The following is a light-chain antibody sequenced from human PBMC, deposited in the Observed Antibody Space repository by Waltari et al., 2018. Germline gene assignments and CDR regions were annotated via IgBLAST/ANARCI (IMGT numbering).Light chain of an antibody. CDR2: DVS. CDR3: SSYTGSNTWV. Sequence: QSALTQPASVSGSPGQSITISCTGTRSDVGGYNYVSWYQQHPGKAPKLIIYDVSDRPSWVSNRFSGSKSGNPASLTVSGRQAEDEADYFCSSYTGSNTWVFGGGTKLTVL. CDR1: RSDVGGYNY. J-gene: IGLJ3*02. V-gene: IGLV2-14*03.